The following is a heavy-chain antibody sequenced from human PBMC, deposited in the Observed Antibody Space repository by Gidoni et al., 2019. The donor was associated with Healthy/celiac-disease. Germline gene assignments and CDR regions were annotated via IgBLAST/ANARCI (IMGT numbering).Heavy chain of an antibody. CDR3: ARVPPNMAALTVGWFDP. V-gene: IGHV1-69*10. D-gene: IGHD6-6*01. J-gene: IGHJ5*02. CDR2: IIPILGIA. CDR1: GGTFSSYA. Sequence: QVQLVQSGAEVKKPGSSVKVSCKASGGTFSSYAISWVRQAPGQGLEWMGGIIPILGIANYAQKFQGRVTITADKSTSTAYMELSSLRSEDTAVYYCARVPPNMAALTVGWFDPWGQGTLVTVSS.